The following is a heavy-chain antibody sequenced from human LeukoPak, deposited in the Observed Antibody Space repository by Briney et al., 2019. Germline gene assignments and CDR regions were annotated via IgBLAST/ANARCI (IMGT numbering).Heavy chain of an antibody. D-gene: IGHD3-10*01. CDR2: IYYSGST. CDR1: GGSISSSSYY. CDR3: AKHYMGSSYNHGLDC. V-gene: IGHV4-39*01. J-gene: IGHJ4*02. Sequence: PSETLSLTCTVSGGSISSSSYYWGWIRQPPGKGLEWIGSIYYSGSTYYNPSLKSRVTISVDTSKNQFSLKLSSVTAADTALYYCAKHYMGSSYNHGLDCWGQGTLVTVSS.